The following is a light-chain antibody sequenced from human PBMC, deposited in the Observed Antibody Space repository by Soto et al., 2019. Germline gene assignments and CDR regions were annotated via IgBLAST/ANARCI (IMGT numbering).Light chain of an antibody. J-gene: IGLJ1*01. V-gene: IGLV2-14*01. CDR1: SSDVGGYNY. Sequence: QSVLTQPASVSGSPGQSITISCTGTSSDVGGYNYVSWYQQHPGKAPKLMIYDVSNRPSGVSNRFSGSKSGNTASLTISGLQAEDEGDYYCGSYTSISMLYVFGTGTKVTVL. CDR3: GSYTSISMLYV. CDR2: DVS.